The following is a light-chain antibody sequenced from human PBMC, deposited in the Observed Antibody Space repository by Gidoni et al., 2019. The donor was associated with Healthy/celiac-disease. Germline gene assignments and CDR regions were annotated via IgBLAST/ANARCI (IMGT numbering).Light chain of an antibody. J-gene: IGKJ4*01. CDR2: DAS. V-gene: IGKV3-11*01. CDR1: QSVSSY. Sequence: ELVLTQSPATLSLSPGERATLSCRASQSVSSYLAWYQQKPGQAPRLLIYDASNRATGIPARFSGSGSGTDFTLKISSLEPEDFAVYYCQQRSNWPLTFGGGTKVEIK. CDR3: QQRSNWPLT.